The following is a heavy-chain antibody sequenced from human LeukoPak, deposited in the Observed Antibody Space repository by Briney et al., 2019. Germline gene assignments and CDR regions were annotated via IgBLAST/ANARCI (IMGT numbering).Heavy chain of an antibody. CDR3: ARDLGGGSYYAGLDI. D-gene: IGHD1-26*01. CDR1: GFTVSSNY. V-gene: IGHV3-53*04. Sequence: GGSLRLSCAVSGFTVSSNYMSWVRQPPGKGLEWVSVIYSGGSTYYADSVKGRFTISRHDSRDTLYLQMNSLRVEDTAVYYCARDLGGGSYYAGLDIWGQGTMVTVSS. CDR2: IYSGGST. J-gene: IGHJ3*02.